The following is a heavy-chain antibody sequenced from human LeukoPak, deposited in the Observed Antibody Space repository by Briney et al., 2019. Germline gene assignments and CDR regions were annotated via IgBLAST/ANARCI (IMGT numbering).Heavy chain of an antibody. CDR2: ISGSGDST. CDR3: ARDVPGTPAFDY. Sequence: GGSLRLSCAASGFTFSSYAMSWDRQAPGKGLEWVSTISGSGDSTYYADSVKGRFTISRDNSKNTLYLQMNSLRAEDTAVYYCARDVPGTPAFDYWGQGTLVTVSS. D-gene: IGHD3-10*02. CDR1: GFTFSSYA. J-gene: IGHJ4*02. V-gene: IGHV3-23*01.